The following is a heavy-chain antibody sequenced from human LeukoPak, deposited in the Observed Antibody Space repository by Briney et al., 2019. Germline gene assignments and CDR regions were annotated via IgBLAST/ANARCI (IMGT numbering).Heavy chain of an antibody. V-gene: IGHV1-46*01. CDR2: VNPSSGIT. CDR3: ARENTLITRGDFYYGMDV. Sequence: ASVKVSCKASGYTFTLYYMHWVRQAPGQGLEWMAVVNPSSGITTYGQKSQGRVAVTRDTSTSTVYMELSSLKSQDTAVYYCARENTLITRGDFYYGMDVWGQGTTVIVSS. J-gene: IGHJ6*02. D-gene: IGHD2/OR15-2a*01. CDR1: GYTFTLYY.